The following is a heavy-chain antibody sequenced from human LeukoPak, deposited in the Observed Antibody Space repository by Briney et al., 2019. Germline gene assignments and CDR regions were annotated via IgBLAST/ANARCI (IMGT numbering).Heavy chain of an antibody. V-gene: IGHV3-23*01. J-gene: IGHJ4*02. Sequence: GGSLRLSCAASGFTFDNYAMTWVRQAPGRGLEWVSTISNTGGTTYYADSVKGRFTISRDNSKNTLYLQMNSLRAEDTAVYYCARQRGYFDYWGQGTLVTVSS. CDR2: ISNTGGTT. CDR1: GFTFDNYA. D-gene: IGHD1-1*01. CDR3: ARQRGYFDY.